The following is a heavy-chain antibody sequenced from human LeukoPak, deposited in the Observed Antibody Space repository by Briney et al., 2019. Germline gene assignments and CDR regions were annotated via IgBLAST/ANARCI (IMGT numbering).Heavy chain of an antibody. D-gene: IGHD3-16*02. CDR2: IKQVGSEK. Sequence: PGGSLRLSWAASGFPFTNFGMSWVRQAPGKGLEGLANIKQVGSEKYYVDSVKGRFTISRDNAKNSLYLQMNSLRAEDTAVYYCARGGHYDSVWGRYRQKDGFDYWGQGTLVTVSS. J-gene: IGHJ4*02. V-gene: IGHV3-7*01. CDR1: GFPFTNFG. CDR3: ARGGHYDSVWGRYRQKDGFDY.